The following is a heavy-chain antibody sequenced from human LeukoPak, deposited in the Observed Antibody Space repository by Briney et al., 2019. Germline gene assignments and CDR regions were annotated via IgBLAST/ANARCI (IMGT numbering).Heavy chain of an antibody. CDR2: ASYYVGKQ. V-gene: IGHV3-23*01. Sequence: PGGSLTLSCAASGFTFSDYAMSWVRQAAGKGMEWVSTASYYVGKQYHADSVRGRFTVSRDNSRNTVSLQMSSLRVEDTGIYYCAKAGIGADGAGFLCEYWGQGTLVTVSS. D-gene: IGHD1-1*01. CDR3: AKAGIGADGAGFLCEY. J-gene: IGHJ4*02. CDR1: GFTFSDYA.